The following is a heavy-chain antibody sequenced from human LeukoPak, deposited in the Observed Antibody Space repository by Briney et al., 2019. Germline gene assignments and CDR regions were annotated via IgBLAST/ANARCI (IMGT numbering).Heavy chain of an antibody. CDR3: ATDLWGACSSTNCYGMDV. J-gene: IGHJ6*02. Sequence: ASVKVSCKTSGYTFTGYYMHWVRQAPGQGLEWMGWINPNSGGTNYAQKFQGRVTMTRDTSISTAYMELSGLRSDDTAVYYCATDLWGACSSTNCYGMDVWGQGTTVTVSS. CDR2: INPNSGGT. V-gene: IGHV1-2*02. D-gene: IGHD2-2*01. CDR1: GYTFTGYY.